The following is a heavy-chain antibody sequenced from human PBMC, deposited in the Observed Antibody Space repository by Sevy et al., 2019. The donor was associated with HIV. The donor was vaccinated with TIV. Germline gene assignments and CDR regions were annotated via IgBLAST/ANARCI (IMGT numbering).Heavy chain of an antibody. J-gene: IGHJ5*02. V-gene: IGHV1-2*02. CDR1: GYTFTGYY. CDR3: ARDPEYYDFWGGYYTGWFDP. CDR2: INPYSGGT. D-gene: IGHD3-3*01. Sequence: ASVKVSCKASGYTFTGYYMHWVRQAPGQGLEWMGWINPYSGGTNYAQKFQGRVTMTRDTSIGTAYMEQSSLRSDDTAVYYCARDPEYYDFWGGYYTGWFDPWGQGTLVTVSS.